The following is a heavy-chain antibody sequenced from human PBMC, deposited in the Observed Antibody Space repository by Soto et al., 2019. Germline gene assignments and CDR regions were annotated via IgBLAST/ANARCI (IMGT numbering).Heavy chain of an antibody. CDR3: AFTRGYYRMDV. CDR2: IYWNDDK. Sequence: SRPTLVNPTHTLTLTCPFSGFSLSTSGVGVGWIRQPPGKALEWLALIYWNDDKRYSSSLKSRLTITKDTSKNQVVLTMTNMDPGDTATSYCAFTRGYYRMDVWGHGPTVTV. CDR1: GFSLSTSGVG. J-gene: IGHJ6*02. V-gene: IGHV2-5*01. D-gene: IGHD3-3*01.